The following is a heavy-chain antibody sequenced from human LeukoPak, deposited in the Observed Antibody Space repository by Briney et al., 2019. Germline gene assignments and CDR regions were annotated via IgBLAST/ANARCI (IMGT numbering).Heavy chain of an antibody. CDR3: ARYDSRGDYYFDY. CDR2: IYDSGST. CDR1: GGSISSYY. D-gene: IGHD3-22*01. J-gene: IGHJ4*02. Sequence: PSETLSLTCTVSGGSISSYYWSWLRQTPGKGLEYIGYIYDSGSTNYNPSLKSRVTKSVDTSKNQFSLQLSSVTAADTAVYYCARYDSRGDYYFDYWGQGTLVTV. V-gene: IGHV4-59*01.